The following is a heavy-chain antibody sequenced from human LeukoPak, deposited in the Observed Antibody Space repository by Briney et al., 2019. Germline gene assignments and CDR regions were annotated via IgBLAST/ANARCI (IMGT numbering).Heavy chain of an antibody. CDR2: MNPNSGNT. CDR3: VRGEGVYGSGSYRRYYYYMDV. Sequence: ASVKVSCKXSGYTFTSYDINWVRQATGQGLEWMGWMNPNSGNTGYAQKFQGGVTITRNTSISTAYMELSSLRSEATAVYYCVRGEGVYGSGSYRRYYYYMDVWGKGTTVTVSS. V-gene: IGHV1-8*03. D-gene: IGHD3-10*01. CDR1: GYTFTSYD. J-gene: IGHJ6*03.